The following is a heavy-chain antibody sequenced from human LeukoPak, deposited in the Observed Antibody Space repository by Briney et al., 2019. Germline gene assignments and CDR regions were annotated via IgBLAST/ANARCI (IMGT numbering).Heavy chain of an antibody. Sequence: PGGSLRLSCAASGFTFSSYEMNRVRQAPGKGLEWVSYISSSGSTIYYADSVKGRFTISRDNAKNSLYLQMNSLRAEDTAVYYCARGGCSSTSCRYYYYYGMDVWGQGTTVTVSS. V-gene: IGHV3-48*03. CDR2: ISSSGSTI. J-gene: IGHJ6*02. CDR3: ARGGCSSTSCRYYYYYGMDV. CDR1: GFTFSSYE. D-gene: IGHD2-2*01.